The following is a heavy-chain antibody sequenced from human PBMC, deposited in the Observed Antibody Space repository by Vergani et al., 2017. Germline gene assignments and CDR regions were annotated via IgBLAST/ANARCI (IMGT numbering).Heavy chain of an antibody. Sequence: EVQLVESGGGLVQPGGSLRLSCAASGFTFSSYSMNWVRQAPGKGLEWVSYISSSSSTIYYADSVKGRFTISRDKAKNSLYLQMNSLRAEDTAVYYCAREGRSGSYYGGLRYYGMDVWGQGTTVTVSS. CDR1: GFTFSSYS. CDR2: ISSSSSTI. J-gene: IGHJ6*02. D-gene: IGHD1-26*01. V-gene: IGHV3-48*01. CDR3: AREGRSGSYYGGLRYYGMDV.